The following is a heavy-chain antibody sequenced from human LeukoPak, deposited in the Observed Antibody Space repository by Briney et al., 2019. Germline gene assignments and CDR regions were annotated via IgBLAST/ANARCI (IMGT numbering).Heavy chain of an antibody. J-gene: IGHJ4*02. V-gene: IGHV4-59*01. Sequence: SETLSLTCTLSGGSISSYYWSWIRQPPGKGLEWIGYIYYRGSTNYNPSLKSRVTISVDTSKNQFSLKLSSVTAADTAMYYCARQGEVVPAAIPVRYFDYWGQGTLVTVSS. D-gene: IGHD2-2*02. CDR3: ARQGEVVPAAIPVRYFDY. CDR2: IYYRGST. CDR1: GGSISSYY.